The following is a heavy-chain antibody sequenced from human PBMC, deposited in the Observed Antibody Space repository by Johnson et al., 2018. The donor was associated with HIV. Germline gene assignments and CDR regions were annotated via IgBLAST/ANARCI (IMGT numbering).Heavy chain of an antibody. V-gene: IGHV3-30-3*01. Sequence: QVQLVESGGGVVRPGRSLRLSCAASGFTFSNYAMHWVRQAPGKGLEWVVIISYDGSNKKYADSVKGRFTISRDNSKNTLSLQMNSLRAEDTALYYCARDSVGARGAFDIWGQGTMVTVSS. CDR3: ARDSVGARGAFDI. CDR2: ISYDGSNK. CDR1: GFTFSNYA. D-gene: IGHD1-26*01. J-gene: IGHJ3*02.